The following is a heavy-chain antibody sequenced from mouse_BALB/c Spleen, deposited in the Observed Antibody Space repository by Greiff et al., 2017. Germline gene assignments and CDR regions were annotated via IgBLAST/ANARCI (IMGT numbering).Heavy chain of an antibody. V-gene: IGHV1S29*02. CDR2: IYPYNGGT. J-gene: IGHJ1*01. Sequence: VQLQQSGPELVKPGASVKISCKASGYTFTDYNMHWVKQSHGKSLEWIGYIYPYNGGTGYNQKFKSKATLTVDNSSSTAYMELRSLTSEDSAVYYCARIYGSSYWYFDVWGAGTTVTVSS. CDR1: GYTFTDYN. CDR3: ARIYGSSYWYFDV. D-gene: IGHD1-1*01.